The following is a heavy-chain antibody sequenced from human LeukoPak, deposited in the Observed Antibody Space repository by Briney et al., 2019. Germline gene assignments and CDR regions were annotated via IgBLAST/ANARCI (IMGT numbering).Heavy chain of an antibody. V-gene: IGHV4-59*01. CDR3: AREYGGSYYYGMDV. CDR1: GGSISSYY. Sequence: SETLSLTCTVSGGSISSYYWSWIRQPPGKGLEWTGYIYYSGSTNYNPSLKSRVTISVDTSKNQFSLKLSSVTAADTAVYYCAREYGGSYYYGMDVWGQGTTVTVSS. CDR2: IYYSGST. D-gene: IGHD1-26*01. J-gene: IGHJ6*02.